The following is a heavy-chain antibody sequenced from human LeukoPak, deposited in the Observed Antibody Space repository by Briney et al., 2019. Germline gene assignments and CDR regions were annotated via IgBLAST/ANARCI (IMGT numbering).Heavy chain of an antibody. D-gene: IGHD3-10*01. J-gene: IGHJ4*02. CDR2: IYTSGST. Sequence: SETLSLTCTVSGVSISSYYWSWIRQPAGKGLEWIGRIYTSGSTNYDPSLKSRVTISVDTSKNQFSLKLSSVTAADTAVYYCARAGEWFGESPHFDYWGQGTLVTVSS. CDR1: GVSISSYY. V-gene: IGHV4-4*07. CDR3: ARAGEWFGESPHFDY.